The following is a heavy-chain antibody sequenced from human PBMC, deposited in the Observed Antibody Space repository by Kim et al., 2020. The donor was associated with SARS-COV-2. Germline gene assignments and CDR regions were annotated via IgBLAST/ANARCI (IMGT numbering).Heavy chain of an antibody. CDR2: ISYDGNNK. CDR3: ARDGGPNFWSGYPYWYPDL. CDR1: GFTFSSYA. Sequence: GGSLRLSCAASGFTFSSYAMHWVRQAPGTGLEWVALISYDGNNKYYADSVKGRFTISRDNSNNTMYLQMNNLRVEDTAVYYCARDGGPNFWSGYPYWYPDLWGRGTQVTVSS. J-gene: IGHJ2*01. D-gene: IGHD3-3*01. V-gene: IGHV3-30-3*01.